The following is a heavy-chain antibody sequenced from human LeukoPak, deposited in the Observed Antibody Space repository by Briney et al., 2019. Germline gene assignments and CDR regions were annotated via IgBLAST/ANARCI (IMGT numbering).Heavy chain of an antibody. CDR2: INGDASSI. D-gene: IGHD1-26*01. CDR1: GFTFSNYW. CDR3: ARVWDKADY. J-gene: IGHJ4*02. V-gene: IGHV3-74*01. Sequence: GGSLRLSCAASGFTFSNYWMQWVRQAPGKGLVWVSRINGDASSISYADSVKGRFTNSRDNAKNTLYLQMNSLRVEDTAVYYCARVWDKADYWGQGTLVTVSS.